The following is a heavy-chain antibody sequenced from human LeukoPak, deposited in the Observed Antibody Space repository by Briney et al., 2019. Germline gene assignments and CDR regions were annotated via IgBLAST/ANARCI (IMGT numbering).Heavy chain of an antibody. CDR3: AKGPNVWAFDF. CDR2: ISFDGSNK. CDR1: GVTFSSYG. D-gene: IGHD2-21*01. V-gene: IGHV3-30*18. Sequence: PGGSLRLSCAASGVTFSSYGMHWVRQAPGKGLEWVAVISFDGSNKYYADSVKGRFTISRDNSKKMLYLQMNSLRVEDTAVYYCAKGPNVWAFDFWGQGTMVTVSS. J-gene: IGHJ3*01.